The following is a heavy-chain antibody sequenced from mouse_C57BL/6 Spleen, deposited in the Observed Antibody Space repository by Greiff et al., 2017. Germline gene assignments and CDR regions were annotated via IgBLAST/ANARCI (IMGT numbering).Heavy chain of an antibody. J-gene: IGHJ4*01. D-gene: IGHD1-1*01. CDR1: GYTFTDYY. Sequence: VQLQQSGPELVKPGASVKISCKASGYTFTDYYMNWVKQSHGKSLEWIGDINPNNGGTSYNQKFKGKATLTVDKSSSTAYMELRSLTSEDSAVYYCAKWGDAYGAIDYWGQGTSVTVSS. V-gene: IGHV1-26*01. CDR2: INPNNGGT. CDR3: AKWGDAYGAIDY.